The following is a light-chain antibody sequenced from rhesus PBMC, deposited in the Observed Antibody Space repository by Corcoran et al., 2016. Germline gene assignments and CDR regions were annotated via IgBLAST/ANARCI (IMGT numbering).Light chain of an antibody. J-gene: IGKJ4*01. CDR1: QGISDY. CDR3: QQYDDLPLT. CDR2: HAS. Sequence: DIQKTQSPSSLSASVGARVTITCRASQGISDYLNWYQQKPGKAPKPLIFHASPLHSGGPSRFSGRGSGTAYTLTISSLQPEDFATYFCQQYDDLPLTFGGGTTVERK. V-gene: IGKV1-19*01.